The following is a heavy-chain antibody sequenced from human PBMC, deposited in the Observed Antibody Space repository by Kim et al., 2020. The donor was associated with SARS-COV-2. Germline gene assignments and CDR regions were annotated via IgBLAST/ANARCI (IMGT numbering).Heavy chain of an antibody. V-gene: IGHV3-23*01. J-gene: IGHJ4*02. CDR3: AKEGLPSLIAVAGRGDY. CDR2: ISGSGGST. CDR1: GFTFSSYA. D-gene: IGHD6-19*01. Sequence: GGSLRLSCAASGFTFSSYAMSWVRQAPGKGLEWVSAISGSGGSTYYADSVKGRFTISRDNSKNTLYLQMNSLRAEDTAVYYCAKEGLPSLIAVAGRGDYWGQGTLVTVSS.